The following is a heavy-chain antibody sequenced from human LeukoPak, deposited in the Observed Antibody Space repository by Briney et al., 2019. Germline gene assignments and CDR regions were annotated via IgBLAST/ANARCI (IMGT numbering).Heavy chain of an antibody. CDR3: ARDWQGYAHDFDY. Sequence: ASVKVSCKASGYTFTGYYMHWVRQAPGQGLEWMGWINPNSGGTNYAQKFQGRVTMTRDTSINTSYMDLSRLRTDDTAVYYCARDWQGYAHDFDYWGQGTLVTVSS. V-gene: IGHV1-2*02. CDR2: INPNSGGT. D-gene: IGHD3-16*01. J-gene: IGHJ4*02. CDR1: GYTFTGYY.